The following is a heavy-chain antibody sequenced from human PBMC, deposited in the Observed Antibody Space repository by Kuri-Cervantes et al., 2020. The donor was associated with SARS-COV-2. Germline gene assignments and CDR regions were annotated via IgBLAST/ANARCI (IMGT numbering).Heavy chain of an antibody. CDR2: INHSGST. CDR3: ARKVEMATISH. V-gene: IGHV4-34*01. Sequence: SQTLSLTCAVYGGSFSGYYWSWIRQPPGKGLGWIGEINHSGSTNYNPSLKSRVTISVDTSKNQFSLKLSSVTAADTAVYYCARKVEMATISHWGQGTLVTVSS. D-gene: IGHD5-24*01. CDR1: GGSFSGYY. J-gene: IGHJ4*02.